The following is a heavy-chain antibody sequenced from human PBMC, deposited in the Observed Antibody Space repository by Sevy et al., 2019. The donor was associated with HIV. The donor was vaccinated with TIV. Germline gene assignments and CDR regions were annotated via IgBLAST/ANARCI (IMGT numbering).Heavy chain of an antibody. Sequence: ASVKVSCKVSGYSLTDLSMHWVRQAPGIGLEWMGRFDPEDGEKIYAQKFQGRVTMTEDTSRDTAYMELSSLRSEDTAMYYCATTREYYSDNSGYIDYWGQGTLVTVSS. CDR3: ATTREYYSDNSGYIDY. CDR2: FDPEDGEK. V-gene: IGHV1-24*01. J-gene: IGHJ4*02. D-gene: IGHD3-22*01. CDR1: GYSLTDLS.